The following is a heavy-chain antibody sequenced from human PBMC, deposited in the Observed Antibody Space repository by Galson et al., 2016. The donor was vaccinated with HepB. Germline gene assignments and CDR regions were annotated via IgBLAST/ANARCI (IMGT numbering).Heavy chain of an antibody. CDR2: IYYSGST. J-gene: IGHJ4*02. CDR3: PRGSILLFLEWLPHFDS. CDR1: GGSISSYY. V-gene: IGHV4-59*01. Sequence: SETLSLTCTVSGGSISSYYWSWIRQPPGKGLEWIGYIYYSGSTNYNSSLKSRVTISIDTSKNQFSLKLNSVTAADSAVYYCPRGSILLFLEWLPHFDSWGQGTLVTVSS. D-gene: IGHD3-3*01.